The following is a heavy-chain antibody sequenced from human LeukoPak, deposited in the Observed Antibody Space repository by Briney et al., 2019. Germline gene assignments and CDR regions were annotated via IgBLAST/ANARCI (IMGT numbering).Heavy chain of an antibody. D-gene: IGHD3-22*01. Sequence: GGSLRLSCAASGFTFSTNYMRWVGQAPGKGLEWVSVIYSGGSPYYADSVKGRFTISRDNSKNTLYLQMNSLRAEDTAVYYCVRDLNYYDSSGYGHWGQGTLVTVSS. J-gene: IGHJ4*02. V-gene: IGHV3-53*01. CDR2: IYSGGSP. CDR1: GFTFSTNY. CDR3: VRDLNYYDSSGYGH.